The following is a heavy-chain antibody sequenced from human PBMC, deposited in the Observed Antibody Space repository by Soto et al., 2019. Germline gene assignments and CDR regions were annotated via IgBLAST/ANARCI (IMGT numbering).Heavy chain of an antibody. Sequence: SETPSLTCTVSGGSISPYYWGWIRQPPGKGLEWIGYVYYSGNTNYNPSLESRVTISVDTSRNRFSLNLTSATAADTAVYYCARKGAAASYAHYYMDVWGRGTALTVSS. V-gene: IGHV4-59*01. CDR3: ARKGAAASYAHYYMDV. J-gene: IGHJ6*03. D-gene: IGHD6-13*01. CDR1: GGSISPYY. CDR2: VYYSGNT.